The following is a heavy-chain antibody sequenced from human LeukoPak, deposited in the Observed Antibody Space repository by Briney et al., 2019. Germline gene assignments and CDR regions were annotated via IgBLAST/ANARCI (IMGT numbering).Heavy chain of an antibody. CDR2: INHSGSA. Sequence: SETLSLTCAVYGGSFSGYYWSWIRQPPGKGLEWIGEINHSGSANYNPSLMSRVTISLDTSKDHFSLNLSSVTAADTAVYYCARGQGTVTTHWGQGTLVTVSS. D-gene: IGHD4-11*01. J-gene: IGHJ4*02. CDR1: GGSFSGYY. CDR3: ARGQGTVTTH. V-gene: IGHV4-34*01.